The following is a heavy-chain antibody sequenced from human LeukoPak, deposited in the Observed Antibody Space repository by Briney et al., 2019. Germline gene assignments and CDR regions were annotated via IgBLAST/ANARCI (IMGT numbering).Heavy chain of an antibody. D-gene: IGHD3-22*01. J-gene: IGHJ4*02. CDR3: ARVTLPYYYDSSGYYYYFDY. CDR2: IYHSGST. Sequence: SETLSLTCAVSGGSISSSNWWSWVRRPPGKGLGWIGEIYHSGSTNYNPSLKSRVTISVDKSKNQFSLKLSSVTAADTAVYYCARVTLPYYYDSSGYYYYFDYWGQGTLVTVSS. CDR1: GGSISSSNW. V-gene: IGHV4-4*02.